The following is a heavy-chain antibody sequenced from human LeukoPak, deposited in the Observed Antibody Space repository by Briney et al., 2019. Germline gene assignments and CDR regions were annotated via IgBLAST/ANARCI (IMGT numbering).Heavy chain of an antibody. D-gene: IGHD1-26*01. CDR2: INTSGNT. V-gene: IGHV4-4*07. J-gene: IGHJ5*01. Sequence: SETLSLTCSVSGGSIGTYYWSWIRQPAGKGLEWIGRINTSGNTNYNPSLKSRVTMSVDTSKNQFSLRLSSVTAADTAIYFCARESVGATPNWFDSRGQGTLVTVSS. CDR1: GGSIGTYY. CDR3: ARESVGATPNWFDS.